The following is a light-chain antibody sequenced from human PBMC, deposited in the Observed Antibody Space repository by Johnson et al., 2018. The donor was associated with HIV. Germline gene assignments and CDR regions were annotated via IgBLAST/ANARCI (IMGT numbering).Light chain of an antibody. Sequence: QSVLTQPPSVSAAPGQKVTISCSGSSSNIGNNYVSWYQQLPGTAPKLLIYDNNKRPSGIPDRFSGSKSGTSATLRITGLQTGDEAEYYCGTWDSSLYAYVFGTGTKVTVL. J-gene: IGLJ1*01. CDR3: GTWDSSLYAYV. V-gene: IGLV1-51*01. CDR2: DNN. CDR1: SSNIGNNY.